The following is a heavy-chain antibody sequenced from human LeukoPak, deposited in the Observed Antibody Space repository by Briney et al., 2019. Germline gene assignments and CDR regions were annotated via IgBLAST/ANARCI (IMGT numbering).Heavy chain of an antibody. CDR3: ARLFGYSSPYNWFGP. CDR2: IYHSGSGST. Sequence: SQTLSLTCTVSGGSISSGGHSWSWIRQPPGKGLEWIGYIYHSGSGSTYYNPSLKSRVTISIEKSKNQFSLKLSSVTAADTAVYYCARLFGYSSPYNWFGPWGQGTLVTVSS. D-gene: IGHD6-13*01. V-gene: IGHV4-30-2*01. CDR1: GGSISSGGHS. J-gene: IGHJ5*02.